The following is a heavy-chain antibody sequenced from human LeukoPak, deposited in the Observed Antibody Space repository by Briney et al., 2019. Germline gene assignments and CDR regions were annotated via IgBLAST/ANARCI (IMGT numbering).Heavy chain of an antibody. CDR2: IYHSGST. V-gene: IGHV4-4*02. D-gene: IGHD3-9*01. CDR1: GGSISSSNW. Sequence: PSGTLSLTCAVPGGSISSSNWWSWVRQPPGKGLEWIGEIYHSGSTNYNPSLKSRVTISVDKSKNQFSLKLSSVTAADTAVYYCARDSVLRYFDWPPSRAFDIWGQGTMVTVSS. CDR3: ARDSVLRYFDWPPSRAFDI. J-gene: IGHJ3*02.